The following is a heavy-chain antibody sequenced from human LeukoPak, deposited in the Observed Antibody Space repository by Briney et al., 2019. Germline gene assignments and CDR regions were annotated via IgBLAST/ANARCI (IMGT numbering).Heavy chain of an antibody. J-gene: IGHJ4*02. CDR3: ARFSLESSTSN. Sequence: PGGSLRLSCAPSGFTFNTYAMTWVRQTPGKGLEWVSAISASGGTTFYGDPVRGRFTVSRDNSKNTLYLQMNSLRAEDTAVYYCARFSLESSTSNWGQGTLVTVSS. CDR2: ISASGGTT. V-gene: IGHV3-23*01. D-gene: IGHD6-6*01. CDR1: GFTFNTYA.